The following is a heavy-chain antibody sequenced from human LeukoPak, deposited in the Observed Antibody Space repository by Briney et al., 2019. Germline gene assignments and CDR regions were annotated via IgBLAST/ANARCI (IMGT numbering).Heavy chain of an antibody. J-gene: IGHJ3*02. CDR1: GYTFTSYG. CDR3: ARRVGGGAFHAFDI. D-gene: IGHD3-16*01. V-gene: IGHV1-2*02. CDR2: INPNSGGT. Sequence: GASVKVSCKASGYTFTSYGISWVRQAPGQGLEWMGWINPNSGGTNYAQKFQGRVTMTRDTSISTAYMELSRLRSDDTAVYYCARRVGGGAFHAFDIWGQGTMVTVSS.